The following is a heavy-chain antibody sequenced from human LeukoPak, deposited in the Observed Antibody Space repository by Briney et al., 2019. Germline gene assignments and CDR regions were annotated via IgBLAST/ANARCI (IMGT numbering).Heavy chain of an antibody. CDR1: GCSISSYY. V-gene: IGHV4-59*01. CDR3: ARRYVYFDY. D-gene: IGHD5-12*01. J-gene: IGHJ4*02. Sequence: SETPSLTCTVSGCSISSYYWSWIRQPPGKGLEWIGYIYYSGSTNYNPSLKSRVTISVDTSKNQFSLKLSSVTAADTAVYYCARRYVYFDYWGQGTLVTVSS. CDR2: IYYSGST.